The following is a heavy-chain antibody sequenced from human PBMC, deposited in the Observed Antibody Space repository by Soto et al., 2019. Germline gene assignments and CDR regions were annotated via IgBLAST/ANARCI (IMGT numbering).Heavy chain of an antibody. D-gene: IGHD3-22*01. Sequence: GGSLRLSCAASGFTFSSYWMSWVRQAPGKGLEWVANIKQDGSEKYYLDSVKGRFTISRDNAKNSLYLQMNSLRAEDTAVYYCAREAYDYYDSSGYYFDYWGQGTLVTVSS. J-gene: IGHJ4*02. CDR2: IKQDGSEK. V-gene: IGHV3-7*01. CDR1: GFTFSSYW. CDR3: AREAYDYYDSSGYYFDY.